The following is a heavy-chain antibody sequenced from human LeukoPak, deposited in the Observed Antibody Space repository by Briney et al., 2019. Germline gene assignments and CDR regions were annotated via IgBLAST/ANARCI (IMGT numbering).Heavy chain of an antibody. CDR3: ARLLGPQLCQGYYYYYGMDV. V-gene: IGHV4-4*07. D-gene: IGHD6-6*01. CDR1: GGSISSYY. J-gene: IGHJ6*02. Sequence: PSETLSLTCTVSGGSISSYYWSWIRQPAGKGLEWIGRIYTSGSTNYNPSLKSRVTMSVDTSKNQFSLKLSSVTAADTAVYYCARLLGPQLCQGYYYYYGMDVWGQGTTVTVSS. CDR2: IYTSGST.